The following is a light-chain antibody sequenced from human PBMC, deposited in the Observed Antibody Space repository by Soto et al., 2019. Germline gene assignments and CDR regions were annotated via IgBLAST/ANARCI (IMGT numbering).Light chain of an antibody. CDR3: QQYGSSPA. Sequence: EIVLTQSPGTLSLSPGERATPSCSASQSVSSSYLAWYQQKPGQAPRLLIYGASSRATGIPDRFSGSGSGTDFTLTIGRLEPEDFAVYYCQQYGSSPAFGQGTKVDIK. CDR2: GAS. CDR1: QSVSSSY. J-gene: IGKJ1*01. V-gene: IGKV3-20*01.